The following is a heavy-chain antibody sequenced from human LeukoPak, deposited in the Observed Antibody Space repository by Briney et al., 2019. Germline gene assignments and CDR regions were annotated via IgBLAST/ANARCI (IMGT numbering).Heavy chain of an antibody. Sequence: SETLSLTCTVSGGSINNYYWSWIRQPPGKGLEWIGCIYHSGSTNYNPSFESRVTISVDTSKNQFSLKLSSVTAADTAVYYCARDRSSNYAYNWFDPWGQGTLVTVSS. CDR3: ARDRSSNYAYNWFDP. D-gene: IGHD4-11*01. J-gene: IGHJ5*02. V-gene: IGHV4-59*01. CDR1: GGSINNYY. CDR2: IYHSGST.